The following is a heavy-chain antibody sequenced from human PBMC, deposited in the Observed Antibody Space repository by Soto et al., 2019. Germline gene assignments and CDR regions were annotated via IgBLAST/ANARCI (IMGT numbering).Heavy chain of an antibody. V-gene: IGHV1-2*02. J-gene: IGHJ5*02. D-gene: IGHD5-12*01. CDR2: INPNSGGT. CDR1: GYTFTAYY. Sequence: QVQLVQSGAEVKKPGASVKVSCKASGYTFTAYYMHWVRQAPGQGLEWMVWINPNSGGTYHAQHYQGRVSKTRDTSTTTAYMELASLRSHDTAVYYCESGGGRGYNELAPWGHGPLVIVSS. CDR3: ESGGGRGYNELAP.